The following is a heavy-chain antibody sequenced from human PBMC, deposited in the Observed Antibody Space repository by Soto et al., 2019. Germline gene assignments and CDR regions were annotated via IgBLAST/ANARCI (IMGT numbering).Heavy chain of an antibody. Sequence: ASVKVSCKASGYTFTGYYMHWVRQAPGQGREWMGWINPNSGGTNYAQKFQGWVTMARDTSISTAYMELSRLRSDDTAVYYCARVGNYYDSSGYPSDAFDIWGQGTMVTVSS. CDR3: ARVGNYYDSSGYPSDAFDI. D-gene: IGHD3-22*01. J-gene: IGHJ3*02. CDR1: GYTFTGYY. CDR2: INPNSGGT. V-gene: IGHV1-2*04.